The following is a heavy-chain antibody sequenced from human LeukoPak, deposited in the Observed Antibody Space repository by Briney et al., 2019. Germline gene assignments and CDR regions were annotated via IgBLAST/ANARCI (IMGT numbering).Heavy chain of an antibody. J-gene: IGHJ3*02. CDR1: GFTFDEYG. Sequence: PGGSLRLSCAASGFTFDEYGMSWVRQAPGKGLEWVSGINWNGGSTGYADSVKGRFTISRDNAKNSLYLQMNSLRAEDTALYYCARGRLERIFSAFDIWGQGTMVTVSS. V-gene: IGHV3-20*04. D-gene: IGHD1-1*01. CDR2: INWNGGST. CDR3: ARGRLERIFSAFDI.